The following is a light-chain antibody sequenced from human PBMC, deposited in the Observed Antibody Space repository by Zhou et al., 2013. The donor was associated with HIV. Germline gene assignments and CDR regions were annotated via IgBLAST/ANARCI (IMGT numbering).Light chain of an antibody. CDR3: QQRSNWPPEYT. J-gene: IGKJ2*01. V-gene: IGKV3-11*01. CDR2: DAS. CDR1: QSVSSS. Sequence: EIVLTQSPATLSLSPGEGATLSCRASQSVSSSLAWYRQRPGQAPRLLIFDASIRATGIPARFSGSGSGTDFTLTISSLEPEDFAVYYCQQRSNWPPEYTFGQGTKLEIK.